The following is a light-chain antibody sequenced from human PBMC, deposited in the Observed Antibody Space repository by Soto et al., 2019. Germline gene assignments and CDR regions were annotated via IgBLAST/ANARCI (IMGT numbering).Light chain of an antibody. J-gene: IGKJ5*01. CDR1: QVISTS. CDR2: AAS. CDR3: QQLFDSPIT. Sequence: GESGSITCRASQVISTSLAWYQVKPGKAPKLLIYAASTLESGVPSRFSATVSGTEGSITITSLQTEDGSTYDCQQLFDSPITFGQGTRLEIK. V-gene: IGKV1-9*01.